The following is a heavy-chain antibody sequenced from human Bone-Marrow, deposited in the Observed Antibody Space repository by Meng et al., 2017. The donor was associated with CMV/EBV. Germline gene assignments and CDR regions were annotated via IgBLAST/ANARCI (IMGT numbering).Heavy chain of an antibody. CDR2: INPNSGGT. CDR1: GYTFTGYY. V-gene: IGHV1-2*02. CDR3: ARFIAAAQNAFDI. D-gene: IGHD6-13*01. J-gene: IGHJ3*02. Sequence: SVKVSCKASGYTFTGYYMHWVRQAPGQGLEWMGWINPNSGGTNYAQKFQGRVTMTRDTSISTAYMELSRLRSDDTAVYYCARFIAAAQNAFDIWGQGTMVTVSS.